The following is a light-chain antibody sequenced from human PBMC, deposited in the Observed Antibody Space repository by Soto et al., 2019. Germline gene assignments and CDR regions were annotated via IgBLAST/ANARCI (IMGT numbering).Light chain of an antibody. CDR3: QQRSNWPLT. Sequence: EIVLTQSPGTLSLSPGERATLSCRASQSVSSTYLAWYQQKPGRAPRLLIHGASSRATDIPDRFSGSGSGTDFTLTISSLEPEDFAVYYCQQRSNWPLTFGGGTKVEIK. CDR2: GAS. J-gene: IGKJ4*01. CDR1: QSVSSTY. V-gene: IGKV3D-20*02.